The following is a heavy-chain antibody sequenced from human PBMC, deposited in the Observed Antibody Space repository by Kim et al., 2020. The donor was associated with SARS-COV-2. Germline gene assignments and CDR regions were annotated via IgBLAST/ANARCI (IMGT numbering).Heavy chain of an antibody. CDR1: GFTFFTYW. V-gene: IGHV3-7*03. Sequence: GGSLRLSCAASGFTFFTYWMTWVRLAPGKGLEWVANIKQDGSEKSYVDSVKGRFTISRDNAKNSLFLQMNSLKAEDTAIYYCKTFIAGRGDYWGQGTLVTVSS. CDR2: IKQDGSEK. D-gene: IGHD6-6*01. J-gene: IGHJ4*02. CDR3: KTFIAGRGDY.